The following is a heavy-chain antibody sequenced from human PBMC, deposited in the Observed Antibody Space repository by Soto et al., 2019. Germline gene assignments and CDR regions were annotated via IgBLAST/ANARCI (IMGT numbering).Heavy chain of an antibody. J-gene: IGHJ4*02. D-gene: IGHD3-22*01. Sequence: EVQLLESGGGLVQPGGSLRLSCAASGFTFSSYVMSWVRQAPGKGLEWVSGISGSGGSTYYADSVKGRFTISRDNSKNTLYLQMNSLRAEDTSVYYCAHRNYYESLGYYYYFDYWGQGTLVTVSS. CDR2: ISGSGGST. CDR1: GFTFSSYV. V-gene: IGHV3-23*01. CDR3: AHRNYYESLGYYYYFDY.